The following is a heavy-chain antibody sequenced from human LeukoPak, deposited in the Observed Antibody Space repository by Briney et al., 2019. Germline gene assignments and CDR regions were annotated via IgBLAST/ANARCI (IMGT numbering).Heavy chain of an antibody. Sequence: GGSLRLSCGASEFSLRSYSMDWVRQAPGKGLEWVSHINSGSSTIYYADSVKGRFTISRDNAGNSLYLHMNSLRAEDAAVYYCARVLLERPGIDSFDMWGQGTMVTVSS. CDR1: EFSLRSYS. V-gene: IGHV3-48*01. D-gene: IGHD1-1*01. CDR2: INSGSSTI. CDR3: ARVLLERPGIDSFDM. J-gene: IGHJ3*02.